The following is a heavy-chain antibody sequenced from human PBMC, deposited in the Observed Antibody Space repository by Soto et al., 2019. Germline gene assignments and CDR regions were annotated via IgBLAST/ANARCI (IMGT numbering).Heavy chain of an antibody. D-gene: IGHD2-21*01. Sequence: EVQLVESGGGLVQPGGSLRLSCAASGFTFSSYSMNWVRQAPGKGLECVSYISSSSNNIYYAASVKGRFTISRDNAKNSLYRQLNSLRDGGTVVYYCAKGDCSLKYWGQGTPVTVFS. CDR2: ISSSSNNI. J-gene: IGHJ4*02. V-gene: IGHV3-48*02. CDR3: AKGDCSLKY. CDR1: GFTFSSYS.